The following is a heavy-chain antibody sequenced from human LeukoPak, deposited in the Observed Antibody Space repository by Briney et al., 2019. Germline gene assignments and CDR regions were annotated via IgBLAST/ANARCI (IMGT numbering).Heavy chain of an antibody. V-gene: IGHV1-69*13. CDR1: GGTFSSYA. CDR3: ARGRFFVVVPAATYYYYYMDV. Sequence: SVRVSCKASGGTFSSYAISWVRQAPGQGLEWMGGIIPIFGTANYAQKFQGRVTITADESTSTAYMELSSLRSEDTAVYYCARGRFFVVVPAATYYYYYMDVWGKGTTVTVSS. J-gene: IGHJ6*03. CDR2: IIPIFGTA. D-gene: IGHD2-2*01.